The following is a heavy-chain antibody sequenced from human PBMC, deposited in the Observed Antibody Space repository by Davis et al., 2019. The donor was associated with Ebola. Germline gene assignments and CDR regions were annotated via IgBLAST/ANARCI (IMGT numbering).Heavy chain of an antibody. V-gene: IGHV3-7*01. Sequence: GESLKISCAASGFTFSSYWMSWVRQAPGKGLEWVANIKQDGSEKYYVDSVKGRFTISRDNAKNSLYLQMNSLRAEDTAVYYCARVWSSSWPLPWAFDIWGQGTMVTVSS. CDR2: IKQDGSEK. CDR1: GFTFSSYW. CDR3: ARVWSSSWPLPWAFDI. J-gene: IGHJ3*02. D-gene: IGHD6-13*01.